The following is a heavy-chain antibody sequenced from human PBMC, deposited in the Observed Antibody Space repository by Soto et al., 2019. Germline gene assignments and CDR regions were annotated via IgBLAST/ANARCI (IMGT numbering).Heavy chain of an antibody. D-gene: IGHD6-19*01. V-gene: IGHV3-74*01. CDR3: ARGAVAGTEFGSKYYFDY. J-gene: IGHJ4*02. CDR1: GFTFSSYW. CDR2: INSDGSST. Sequence: GGSLRLSCAASGFTFSSYWMHWVRQAPGKGLVWVSRINSDGSSTSYADSVKGRFTISRDNAKNTLYLQMNSLRAEDTAVYYCARGAVAGTEFGSKYYFDYWGQGTLVTVSS.